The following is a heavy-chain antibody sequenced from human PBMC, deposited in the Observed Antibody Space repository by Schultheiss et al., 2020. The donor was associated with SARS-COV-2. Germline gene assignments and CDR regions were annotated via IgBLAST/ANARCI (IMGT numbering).Heavy chain of an antibody. V-gene: IGHV4-59*12. CDR3: ARRGTVTTRPFDY. J-gene: IGHJ4*02. CDR1: GGSISSYY. Sequence: SETLSLTCTVSGGSISSYYWSWIRQPPGKGLEWLGYIYYSGSTNYNPSLKSRVTISVDTSKNQFSLKLSSVTAADTAVYYCARRGTVTTRPFDYWGQGTLVTVSS. CDR2: IYYSGST. D-gene: IGHD4-11*01.